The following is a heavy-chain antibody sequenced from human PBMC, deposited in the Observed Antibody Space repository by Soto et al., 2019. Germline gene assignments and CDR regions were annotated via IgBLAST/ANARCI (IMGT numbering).Heavy chain of an antibody. V-gene: IGHV2-5*02. Sequence: SGPTLVNPTQTLTLTCTFSGFSLSTSGVGVGWIRQPPGKALEWLALIYWDDDKRYSPSLKSRLTITKDTSKNQVVLTMTNMDPGDTPNYSGQHRRGPNSFFDYGGKGTLVPVSS. J-gene: IGHJ4*02. CDR1: GFSLSTSGVG. D-gene: IGHD2-21*01. CDR2: IYWDDDK. CDR3: QHRRGPNSFFDY.